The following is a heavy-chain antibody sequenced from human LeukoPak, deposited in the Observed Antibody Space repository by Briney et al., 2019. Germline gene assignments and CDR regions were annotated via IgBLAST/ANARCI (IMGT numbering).Heavy chain of an antibody. J-gene: IGHJ3*02. CDR2: ISYDGSNK. Sequence: PGGSLRLSCAASGFTFSSYAMHWVRQAPGKGLEWVAVISYDGSNKYYADSVKGRFTISRDNSKNTLYLQMNSLRAEDTAVYYCARPWFGELGDAFDIWGQGTMVTVSS. CDR3: ARPWFGELGDAFDI. CDR1: GFTFSSYA. V-gene: IGHV3-30-3*01. D-gene: IGHD3-10*01.